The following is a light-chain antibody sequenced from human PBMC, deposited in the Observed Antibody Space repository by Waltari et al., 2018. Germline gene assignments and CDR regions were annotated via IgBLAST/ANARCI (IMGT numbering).Light chain of an antibody. CDR1: QSLRRD. CDR3: QQYHDWPRT. J-gene: IGKJ1*01. V-gene: IGKV3-15*01. Sequence: EILLTQSPATLSVSPGDRATLFCRASQSLRRDLAWYQQKPGQAPRLLVYDASTREVGVPGRFSGSGSRTEFTLTISSLQSEDSAVYYCQQYHDWPRTFGQGTKVEIK. CDR2: DAS.